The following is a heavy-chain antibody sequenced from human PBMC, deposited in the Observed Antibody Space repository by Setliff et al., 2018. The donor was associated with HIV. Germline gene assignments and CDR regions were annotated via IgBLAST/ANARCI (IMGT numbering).Heavy chain of an antibody. CDR1: GFTFSDYW. Sequence: GGSLRLSCAASGFTFSDYWMSWVRQAPGKGLEWVGFIRSKGYGGTTEYGASVRGRFTISRDDSKSIAYLQMNSLKTEDTAMYYCAKEASYGGSHFDYWGQGTLVTVSS. D-gene: IGHD4-17*01. J-gene: IGHJ4*02. CDR2: IRSKGYGGTT. CDR3: AKEASYGGSHFDY. V-gene: IGHV3-49*04.